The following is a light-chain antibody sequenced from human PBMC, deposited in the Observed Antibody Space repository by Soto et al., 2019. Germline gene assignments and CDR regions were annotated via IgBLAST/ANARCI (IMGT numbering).Light chain of an antibody. CDR3: QKYHSYPCT. Sequence: DIHLTQSPSTLSAFVGDRVTISCRARQSISGRLAWYQQKAGPAPNLLISDASTLETGVPLRFSGSGSGTEFTLTISGLQPDDFATYYCQKYHSYPCTFGQGTKLDIK. CDR2: DAS. CDR1: QSISGR. J-gene: IGKJ2*02. V-gene: IGKV1-5*01.